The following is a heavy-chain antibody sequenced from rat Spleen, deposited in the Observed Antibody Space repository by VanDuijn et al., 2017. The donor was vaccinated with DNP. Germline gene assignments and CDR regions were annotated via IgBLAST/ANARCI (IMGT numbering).Heavy chain of an antibody. D-gene: IGHD1-6*01. J-gene: IGHJ2*01. CDR3: ATHMYLRHYYYSTFDY. CDR1: GITFSDHN. V-gene: IGHV5-25*01. CDR2: ISNTGDNT. Sequence: EVQLVESGGGLVQPGRSLKLSCAVSGITFSDHNMAWVRQAPKKGLEWVASISNTGDNTYYSDSVKGRFSLSRDNAKSTLYLQVNSLRSEDTATYYCATHMYLRHYYYSTFDYWGQGVVVTVSS.